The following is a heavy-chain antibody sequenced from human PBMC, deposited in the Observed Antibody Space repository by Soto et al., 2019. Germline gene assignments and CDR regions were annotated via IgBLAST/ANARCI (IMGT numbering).Heavy chain of an antibody. CDR1: GYTFTAHF. J-gene: IGHJ4*02. CDR3: ARVSRAVGATTTYDY. CDR2: INPKSGGS. D-gene: IGHD1-26*01. V-gene: IGHV1-2*02. Sequence: RASVKVSCKASGYTFTAHFLHWVRQAPGQGLQWMGWINPKSGGSNYAQKFQGRLTMTRDTPISTAYLELSGLGSDDTAIYYCARVSRAVGATTTYDYWGQGTLVTVSS.